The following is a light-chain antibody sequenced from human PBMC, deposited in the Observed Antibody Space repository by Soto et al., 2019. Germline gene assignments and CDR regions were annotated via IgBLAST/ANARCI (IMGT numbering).Light chain of an antibody. CDR2: DVS. CDR3: SSFTRIVGL. V-gene: IGLV2-14*03. J-gene: IGLJ2*01. CDR1: VSEVAGYTY. Sequence: QSVLTQPASVSGSPGQTITISCTGAVSEVAGYTYVSWYQQHPGKGPKVIIYDVSNRPLGVSNRFSGSKSGTTASLTISGLQAGDEADYYCSSFTRIVGLFGGGTQLTVL.